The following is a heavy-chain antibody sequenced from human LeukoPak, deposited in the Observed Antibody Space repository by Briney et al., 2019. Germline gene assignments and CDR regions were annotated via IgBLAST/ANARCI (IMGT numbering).Heavy chain of an antibody. CDR3: AKDPGTYCSGGSCIFDY. CDR2: ISGSGGST. V-gene: IGHV3-23*01. Sequence: PGGSLRLSCAASGFTFSNAWMSWVRQAPGKGLEWVSAISGSGGSTYYADSVKGRFTISRDNSKNTLYLQMNSLRAEDTAVYYCAKDPGTYCSGGSCIFDYWGQGTLVTVSS. CDR1: GFTFSNAW. D-gene: IGHD2-15*01. J-gene: IGHJ4*02.